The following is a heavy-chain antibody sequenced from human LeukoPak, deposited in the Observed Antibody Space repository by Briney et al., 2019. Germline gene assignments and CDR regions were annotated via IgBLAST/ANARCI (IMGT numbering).Heavy chain of an antibody. Sequence: PSETLSLTCTVSGGSISSYYWSWIRHPPGKGLEWIGYIYYSGSTNYNPSLKSRVTISVDTSKNQFSLKLSSVTAADTAVYYCARDAPRFGESSYRWFDPWGQGTLVTVPS. J-gene: IGHJ5*02. D-gene: IGHD3-10*01. CDR2: IYYSGST. V-gene: IGHV4-59*01. CDR3: ARDAPRFGESSYRWFDP. CDR1: GGSISSYY.